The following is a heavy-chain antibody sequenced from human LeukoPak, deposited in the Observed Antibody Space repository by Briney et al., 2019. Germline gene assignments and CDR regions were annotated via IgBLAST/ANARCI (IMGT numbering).Heavy chain of an antibody. V-gene: IGHV1-2*02. CDR2: INPNSGDT. CDR3: ASYSTSSGDAFDI. Sequence: ASVKVSCKASGYTFSDQYIHWVRQSPGRGLEWMGWINPNSGDTDYAQKFQGRVTMTRDTSISTAYIELTSLRSDDTAVYYCASYSTSSGDAFDIWGQGTLVTVSS. CDR1: GYTFSDQY. J-gene: IGHJ3*02. D-gene: IGHD6-6*01.